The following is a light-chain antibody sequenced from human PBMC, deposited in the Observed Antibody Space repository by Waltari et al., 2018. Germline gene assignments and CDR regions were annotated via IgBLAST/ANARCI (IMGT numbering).Light chain of an antibody. V-gene: IGKV3-20*01. J-gene: IGKJ2*01. CDR1: QSLTRRY. Sequence: VLTQSPDTLSLSPGERATLSCRASQSLTRRYLAWYQQKPGQTPRLLIYGASNRAAGIPYRFSGSGSGTDFTLTISRLEPEDSAVYYCQQYGSSVMYTFGQGTKLEIK. CDR2: GAS. CDR3: QQYGSSVMYT.